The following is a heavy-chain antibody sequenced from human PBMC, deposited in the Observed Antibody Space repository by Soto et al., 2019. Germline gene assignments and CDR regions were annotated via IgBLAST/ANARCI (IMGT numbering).Heavy chain of an antibody. J-gene: IGHJ4*02. D-gene: IGHD3-22*01. V-gene: IGHV2-5*02. Sequence: ITLKESGPPLVKPTQTLTLTCTFSGFSLNTGGVGVGWVRQPPGKALEWLALIYWDNDNRYNPSLRSRLTVTKDTSKNQVVLTKTNMDPVDTATYYCAHRHFFDSSGYLFEYWGQGTLVTVSS. CDR1: GFSLNTGGVG. CDR3: AHRHFFDSSGYLFEY. CDR2: IYWDNDN.